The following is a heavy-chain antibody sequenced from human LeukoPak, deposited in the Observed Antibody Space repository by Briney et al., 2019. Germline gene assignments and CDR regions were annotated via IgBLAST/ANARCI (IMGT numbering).Heavy chain of an antibody. Sequence: SETLSLTCTVSGYSISSGYYWGWIRQTPGKGLEWIGSIYHSRSTYYNPSLKSRVTISVDTSKNQFSLKLSSVTAADTAVYYCARVQDIVVVPAATLFDYWGQGTLVTVSS. V-gene: IGHV4-38-2*02. CDR3: ARVQDIVVVPAATLFDY. D-gene: IGHD2-2*01. J-gene: IGHJ4*02. CDR2: IYHSRST. CDR1: GYSISSGYY.